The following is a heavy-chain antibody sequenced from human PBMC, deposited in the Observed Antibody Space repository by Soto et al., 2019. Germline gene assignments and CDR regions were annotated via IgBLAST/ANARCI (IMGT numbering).Heavy chain of an antibody. CDR1: GGSISSGGYY. CDR3: AREYYYDSSGYTVGSIDY. V-gene: IGHV4-31*03. D-gene: IGHD3-22*01. Sequence: QVQLQESGPGLVKPSQTLSLTCTVSGGSISSGGYYWSWIRQHPGKGLEWIGYIYYSGSTYYNPSLKSRVTISVDTSKNQFSLKLSSVPAADTAVYYCAREYYYDSSGYTVGSIDYWGQGTLVTVSS. J-gene: IGHJ4*02. CDR2: IYYSGST.